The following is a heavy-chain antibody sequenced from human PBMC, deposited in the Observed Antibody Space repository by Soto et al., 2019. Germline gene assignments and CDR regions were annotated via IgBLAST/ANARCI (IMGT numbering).Heavy chain of an antibody. CDR2: ISGRGGST. Sequence: GGSLRLSCAASGFTFSSYAMSWVRQAPGKGLEWVSAISGRGGSTYYADSVKGRFTISRDNSKNTLYLQMNSLRAEDTAVYYCARILGSSSWPYYYMDVWGKGTTVTVSS. CDR3: ARILGSSSWPYYYMDV. J-gene: IGHJ6*03. D-gene: IGHD3-22*01. V-gene: IGHV3-23*01. CDR1: GFTFSSYA.